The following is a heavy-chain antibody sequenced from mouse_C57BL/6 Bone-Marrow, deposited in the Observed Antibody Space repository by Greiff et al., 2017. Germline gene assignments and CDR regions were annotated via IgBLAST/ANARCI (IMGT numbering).Heavy chain of an antibody. V-gene: IGHV1-69*01. D-gene: IGHD2-4*01. J-gene: IGHJ3*01. CDR1: GYTFTSYW. CDR2: IDPSDSYT. Sequence: QVQLQQPGAELVMPGASVKLSCKASGYTFTSYWMHWVKQRPGQGLEWIGEIDPSDSYTNYNQKFKGKSTLTVDKSSSTAYMQLSSLTSEDSAVYCYAIIYYDYPWFAYWGQGTLVTVSA. CDR3: AIIYYDYPWFAY.